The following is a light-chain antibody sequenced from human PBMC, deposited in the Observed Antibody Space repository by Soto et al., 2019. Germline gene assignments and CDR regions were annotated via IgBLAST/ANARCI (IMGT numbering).Light chain of an antibody. Sequence: QSVLAQPASVSGSPGQSITISCTGTNSDVGAYPYVSWYQQHPGNAPKLLIYEVADRPSGVSDRFSGSKSGNTASLTISALQAEDEAVYYCSSYATSGTNVIFGGGTKVT. CDR2: EVA. CDR3: SSYATSGTNVI. CDR1: NSDVGAYPY. V-gene: IGLV2-14*03. J-gene: IGLJ2*01.